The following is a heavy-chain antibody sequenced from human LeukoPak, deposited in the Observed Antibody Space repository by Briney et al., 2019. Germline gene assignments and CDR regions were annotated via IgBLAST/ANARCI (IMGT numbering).Heavy chain of an antibody. CDR2: ISSSSSYI. V-gene: IGHV3-21*01. CDR1: GFTFSSYS. Sequence: GGSLRLSCAASGFTFSSYSMNWVRQAPGKGLEWVSSISSSSSYIYYADSVKGRFTISRDNAKNSLYLQMNSLRAEDTAVYYCARVGCSGGSCYSNYYYYMDVWGKGTTVTVSS. CDR3: ARVGCSGGSCYSNYYYYMDV. D-gene: IGHD2-15*01. J-gene: IGHJ6*03.